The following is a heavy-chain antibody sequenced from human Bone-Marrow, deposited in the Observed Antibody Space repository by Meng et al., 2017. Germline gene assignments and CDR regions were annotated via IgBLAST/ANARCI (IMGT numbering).Heavy chain of an antibody. V-gene: IGHV4-34*01. Sequence: QVQLQQWGAGLLKPSETLSLTCAVYGGSFSGYYWSWIRQPPGKGLGWSGEINHSGSTNYKPSLKSRVTISVDTSKNQFSLKLSSVTAADTAVYYCARGSGSPEYCSSTSCYSGGWFDPWGQGTLLTVSS. CDR2: INHSGST. CDR1: GGSFSGYY. J-gene: IGHJ5*02. CDR3: ARGSGSPEYCSSTSCYSGGWFDP. D-gene: IGHD2-2*02.